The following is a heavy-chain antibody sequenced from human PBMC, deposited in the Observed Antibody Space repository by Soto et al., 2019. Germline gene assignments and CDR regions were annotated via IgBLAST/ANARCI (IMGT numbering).Heavy chain of an antibody. CDR2: ISGSGDIT. D-gene: IGHD6-13*01. V-gene: IGHV3-23*01. CDR1: GFTFGTYA. Sequence: EVQLLESGGDLVQPGGSLRLSCAASGFTFGTYAMSWVRQAPGKGLDWVSVISGSGDITYYADSVRGRFTISRDNSKNTLYLQMNSLRAEDTAIYYCAKIYSASWYAGVDYWGQGSLVTLSS. CDR3: AKIYSASWYAGVDY. J-gene: IGHJ4*02.